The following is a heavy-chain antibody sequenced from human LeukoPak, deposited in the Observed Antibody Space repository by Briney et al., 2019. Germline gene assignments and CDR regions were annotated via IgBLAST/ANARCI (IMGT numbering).Heavy chain of an antibody. CDR2: IYYSGCT. CDR3: ARDGSAWFDP. Sequence: PSETLSLTCTVSGGSISSYYWSWIRQPPGKGLEWIGYIYYSGCTYYNPSLKSRVTISVDTSKNQFSLKLSSVTAADTAVYYCARDGSAWFDPWGQGTLVTVSS. D-gene: IGHD2-2*03. V-gene: IGHV4-59*12. J-gene: IGHJ5*02. CDR1: GGSISSYY.